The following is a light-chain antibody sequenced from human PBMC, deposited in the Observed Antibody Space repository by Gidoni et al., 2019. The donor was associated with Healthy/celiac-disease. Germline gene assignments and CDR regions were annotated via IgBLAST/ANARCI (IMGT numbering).Light chain of an antibody. V-gene: IGKV1-39*01. CDR2: AAS. Sequence: DIQMTQSPSSLSASVGDRVTITCLASQSISSYLNWYQQKPGKAPKLLIYAASSLQSGGPSRFSGSGSGTDFTLTISSLQPEDFATYYCQQIYSTLYIFGQGTKLEIK. CDR3: QQIYSTLYI. CDR1: QSISSY. J-gene: IGKJ2*01.